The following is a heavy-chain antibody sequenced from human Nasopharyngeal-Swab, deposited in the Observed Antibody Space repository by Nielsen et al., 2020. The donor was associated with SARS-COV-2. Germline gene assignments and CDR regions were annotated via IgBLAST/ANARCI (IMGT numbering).Heavy chain of an antibody. CDR2: INTNTGNP. CDR3: ARGPSPYSSSWYDWFDP. J-gene: IGHJ5*02. V-gene: IGHV7-4-1*02. CDR1: GYTFTIYA. D-gene: IGHD6-13*01. Sequence: ASVKVSCKASGYTFTIYAMNWVRQAPGQGLEWMGWINTNTGNPTYAQGFTGRFVFSLDTSVSTAYLQISSLKAEDTAVYYCARGPSPYSSSWYDWFDPWGQGTLVTVSS.